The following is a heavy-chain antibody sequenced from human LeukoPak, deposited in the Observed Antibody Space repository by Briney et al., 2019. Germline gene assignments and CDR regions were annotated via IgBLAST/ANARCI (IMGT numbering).Heavy chain of an antibody. CDR2: IYYSGST. Sequence: SETLSLTCTVSGGSISSSSYYWSWIRQPPGKGLEWIGYIYYSGSTNYNPSLKSRVTISVDTSKNQFSLKLSSVTAADTAVYYCASILLWYVYDYWGQGTLVTVSS. D-gene: IGHD3-10*01. J-gene: IGHJ4*02. CDR3: ASILLWYVYDY. V-gene: IGHV4-61*01. CDR1: GGSISSSSYY.